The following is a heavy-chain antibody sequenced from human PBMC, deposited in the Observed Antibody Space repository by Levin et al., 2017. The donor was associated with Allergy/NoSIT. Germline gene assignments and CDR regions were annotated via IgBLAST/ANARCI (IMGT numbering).Heavy chain of an antibody. CDR3: AGDSLVTSGGSCPLCRGSFDI. J-gene: IGHJ3*02. CDR2: MYSGGSI. CDR1: GASISSDSYF. D-gene: IGHD2-15*01. Sequence: PSETLSLTYTVSGASISSDSYFWGWIRQPPGKGLEWIGNMYSGGSIYYNPSLRNRVTISVDTSRSQFSLKLYAVTAADTSVDYCAGDSLVTSGGSCPLCRGSFDIWGQGTMLTVSS. V-gene: IGHV4-39*07.